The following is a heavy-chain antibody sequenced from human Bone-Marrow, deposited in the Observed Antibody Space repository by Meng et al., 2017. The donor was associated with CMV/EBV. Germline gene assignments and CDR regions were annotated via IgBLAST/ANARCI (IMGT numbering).Heavy chain of an antibody. J-gene: IGHJ4*02. CDR1: GFTFDDYA. CDR3: ARDPAPGTRGQD. CDR2: ISWNSGSI. D-gene: IGHD1-1*01. Sequence: LKISCATSGFTFDDYAMHWVRQAPGKGLEWVSGISWNSGSIGYADSVKGRFTISRDNAKNSLYLQMNSLRAEDTAVYYCARDPAPGTRGQDWGQGTLVTVSS. V-gene: IGHV3-9*01.